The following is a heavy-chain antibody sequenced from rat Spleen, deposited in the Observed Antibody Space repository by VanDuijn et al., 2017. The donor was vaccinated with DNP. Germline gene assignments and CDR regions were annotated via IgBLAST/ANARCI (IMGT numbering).Heavy chain of an antibody. CDR1: GFSLSSYG. V-gene: IGHV2S12*01. CDR3: TRSDYSSSWWFAY. CDR2: ISSGGST. D-gene: IGHD1-2*01. J-gene: IGHJ3*01. Sequence: QVQLRESGPGLMQPSQTLSLTCTVSGFSLSSYGVSWVRQSPGKGLEWIAEISSGGSTNYNSDLKSRLSISRDTSKSQVFLKMNSLQSEDTATYFCTRSDYSSSWWFAYWGQGTLVTVSS.